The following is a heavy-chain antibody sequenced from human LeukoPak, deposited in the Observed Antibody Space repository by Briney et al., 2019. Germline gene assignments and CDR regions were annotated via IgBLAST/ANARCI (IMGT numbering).Heavy chain of an antibody. CDR2: IYYNGKT. CDR1: GGSMSSYY. V-gene: IGHV4-59*08. Sequence: SETLSLTRTVSGGSMSSYYWSWIRQPPGKGLEWIGYIYYNGKTNYSPSLNSRATISVDTSRNQFSLKLNSVTAADTAVYYCARGGWSVDYWGQGTLVTVSS. J-gene: IGHJ4*02. D-gene: IGHD6-19*01. CDR3: ARGGWSVDY.